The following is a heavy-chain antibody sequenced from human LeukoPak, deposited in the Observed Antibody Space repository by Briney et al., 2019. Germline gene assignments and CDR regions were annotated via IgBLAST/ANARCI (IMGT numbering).Heavy chain of an antibody. CDR3: ARTLFGGPHDH. V-gene: IGHV1-2*02. CDR1: GYTFIDYY. J-gene: IGHJ4*02. CDR2: PNLNSGDT. D-gene: IGHD3-10*01. Sequence: ASVKVSCKASGYTFIDYYMYWVRQAPGQGLEWMGWPNLNSGDTHYAQKFQGRVTMTRDTSIATAYMELSSLTSDDTAVYYCARTLFGGPHDHWGQGTLVTVSS.